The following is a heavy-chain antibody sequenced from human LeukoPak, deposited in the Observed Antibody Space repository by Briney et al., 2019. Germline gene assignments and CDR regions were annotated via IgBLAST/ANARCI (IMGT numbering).Heavy chain of an antibody. V-gene: IGHV4-39*07. J-gene: IGHJ4*02. Sequence: SETLSLTCIVSGGSISSSSYYWGWIRQPPGKGLEWIGSIYYSGSTYYNPSLKSRVTISVDTSKNQFSLKLSSVTAADTAVYYCARDFQAGGSGSYIYWGQGTLVTVSS. CDR1: GGSISSSSYY. CDR3: ARDFQAGGSGSYIY. CDR2: IYYSGST. D-gene: IGHD3-10*01.